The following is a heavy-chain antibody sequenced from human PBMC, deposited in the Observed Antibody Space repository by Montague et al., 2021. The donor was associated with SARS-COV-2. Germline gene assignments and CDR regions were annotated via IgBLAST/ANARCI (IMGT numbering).Heavy chain of an antibody. Sequence: SETLSLTCTVSGGSISSSSYYWGWLRQPPGEGLEWIGSIYYSGSTYYNPSLKSRVTLSVDTSKNPLSLKPSSVTAAATAVYYCARDCRRGFDPWGQGTLVTVSS. CDR1: GGSISSSSYY. V-gene: IGHV4-39*07. CDR2: IYYSGST. J-gene: IGHJ5*02. CDR3: ARDCRRGFDP.